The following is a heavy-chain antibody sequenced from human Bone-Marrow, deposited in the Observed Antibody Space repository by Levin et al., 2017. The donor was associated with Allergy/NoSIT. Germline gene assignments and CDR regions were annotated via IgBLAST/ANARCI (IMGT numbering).Heavy chain of an antibody. CDR1: GFTFDDYA. CDR2: ISWNSGSI. CDR3: AKDVGQVTIFGVVSPTYYYYGMDV. Sequence: GGSLRLSCAASGFTFDDYAMHWVRQAPGKGLEWVSGISWNSGSIGYADSVKGRFTISRDNAKNSLYLQMNSLRAEDTALYYCAKDVGQVTIFGVVSPTYYYYGMDVWGQGTTVTVSS. D-gene: IGHD3-3*01. V-gene: IGHV3-9*01. J-gene: IGHJ6*02.